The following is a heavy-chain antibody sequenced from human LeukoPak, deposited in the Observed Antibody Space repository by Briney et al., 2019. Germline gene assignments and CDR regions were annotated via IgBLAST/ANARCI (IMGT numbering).Heavy chain of an antibody. CDR2: ISSSGST. CDR3: ARGPYSYDSSGAFDI. D-gene: IGHD3-22*01. V-gene: IGHV4-61*02. Sequence: PSQTLSLTCTVSGDSISSGDYYWSWIRQPAGKGLEWIGRISSSGSTNYNPSLKSRVTISVDTSKNLFSLKLSSVTAADTAVYFCARGPYSYDSSGAFDIWGQGTMVTVPS. J-gene: IGHJ3*02. CDR1: GDSISSGDYY.